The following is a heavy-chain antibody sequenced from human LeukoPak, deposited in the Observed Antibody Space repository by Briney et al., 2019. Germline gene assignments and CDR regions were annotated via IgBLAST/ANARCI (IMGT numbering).Heavy chain of an antibody. J-gene: IGHJ6*03. V-gene: IGHV3-30*02. CDR1: GFTFSRFG. D-gene: IGHD2-15*01. CDR2: ILYDGTKK. CDR3: AKDMVAAKDSYYYYYYMDV. Sequence: GGSLRLSCAASGFTFSRFGMHWVRQAPGQGLEWVAFILYDGTKKYYADSVKGRFTISRDNSRNTLSLQMSSLRVEDTALYYCAKDMVAAKDSYYYYYYMDVWGKGTTVTISS.